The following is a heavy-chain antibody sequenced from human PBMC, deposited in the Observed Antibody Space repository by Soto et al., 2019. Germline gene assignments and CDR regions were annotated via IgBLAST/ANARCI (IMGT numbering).Heavy chain of an antibody. CDR2: IFSNDDK. Sequence: QVTLKESGPVLVKPTETLTLTCTVSGLSLSNGRLGVSWICQPPGKALEWLAHIFSNDDKSYSTSLKSRLTISKDTSRSQVVLTMTNMDPVDSATYYCALIKDCSRTDCYLASFDPWGQGTLVTVSS. J-gene: IGHJ5*02. CDR3: ALIKDCSRTDCYLASFDP. D-gene: IGHD2-2*01. V-gene: IGHV2-26*01. CDR1: GLSLSNGRLG.